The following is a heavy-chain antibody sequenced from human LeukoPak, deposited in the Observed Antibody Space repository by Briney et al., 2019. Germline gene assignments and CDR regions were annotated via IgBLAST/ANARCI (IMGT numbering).Heavy chain of an antibody. D-gene: IGHD5-18*01. CDR3: ERDHQLWLLGHVFDF. Sequence: GGSLRLSCAASGFTFSSYWMHWVRQAPGKGLVWVSRINTDGSSTSYADSVKGRFTISRDNAKNTLYLQMNSLRAEDTAVYYCERDHQLWLLGHVFDFWGQGTMVTVS. V-gene: IGHV3-74*01. CDR2: INTDGSST. CDR1: GFTFSSYW. J-gene: IGHJ3*01.